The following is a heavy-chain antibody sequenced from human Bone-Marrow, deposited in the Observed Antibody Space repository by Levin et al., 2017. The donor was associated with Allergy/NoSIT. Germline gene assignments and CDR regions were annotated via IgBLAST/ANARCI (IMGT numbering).Heavy chain of an antibody. V-gene: IGHV4-4*07. D-gene: IGHD1-26*01. Sequence: NSSETLSLTCFVSGGSISVHYWSWIRQSAGEGLEWIGRISSSGNTNYSPSLKSRVSMSVDRSTNQVSLNLRSVTAADTAVYYCARDIGWEPKRAFDIWGQGIVVAVSS. CDR3: ARDIGWEPKRAFDI. CDR2: ISSSGNT. CDR1: GGSISVHY. J-gene: IGHJ3*02.